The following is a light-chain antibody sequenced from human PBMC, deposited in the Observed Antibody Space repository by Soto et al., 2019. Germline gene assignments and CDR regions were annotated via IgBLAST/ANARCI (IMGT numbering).Light chain of an antibody. J-gene: IGKJ1*01. V-gene: IGKV1-5*01. Sequence: DIQMTQSPTTLSASVGDRVTITCRASHSIIKWLAWYQQKPGKAPKLXIYDASSLESGVPSRFSGSGSGTELTLTISSLQPEDFATYYCQQLNSYPRTFGQGTKVDIK. CDR3: QQLNSYPRT. CDR2: DAS. CDR1: HSIIKW.